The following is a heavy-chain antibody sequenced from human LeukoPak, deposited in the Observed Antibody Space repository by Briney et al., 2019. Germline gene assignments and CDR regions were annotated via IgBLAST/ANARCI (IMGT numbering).Heavy chain of an antibody. Sequence: SQTLSLTCSVSGGSISSGGYSWSWIRQHPGKGLEWIGYIYYSGSTNYSPSLKSRVTISVDTSKNLFSLKLSSVTAADTAVYYCARGKGSGYPEEPNCSGGSCYGSSFDYWGQGTLVTVSS. CDR3: ARGKGSGYPEEPNCSGGSCYGSSFDY. CDR1: GGSISSGGYS. D-gene: IGHD2-15*01. V-gene: IGHV4-31*03. CDR2: IYYSGST. J-gene: IGHJ4*02.